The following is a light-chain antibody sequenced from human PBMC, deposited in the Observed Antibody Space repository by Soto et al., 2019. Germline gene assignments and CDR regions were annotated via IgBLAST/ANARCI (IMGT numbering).Light chain of an antibody. CDR3: RQRYHWPLT. J-gene: IGKJ4*01. V-gene: IGKV3-11*01. Sequence: TVLTQSPATLSLSPGERATLSCKASQSIGNSLGWFQQKPGQAPRLLIDDAFNRATGIPARFTGSGSGSAFTLTISSLEPEDFGVYYCRQRYHWPLTFGGGTKVEIK. CDR2: DAF. CDR1: QSIGNS.